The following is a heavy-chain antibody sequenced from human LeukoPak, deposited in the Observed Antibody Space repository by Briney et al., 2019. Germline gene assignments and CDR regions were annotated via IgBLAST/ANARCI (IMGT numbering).Heavy chain of an antibody. CDR3: AKAPVVGATLGYFQH. Sequence: GGSLRLSCAASGFTFSSYSMNWVRQAPGKGLEWVSYISSSSSTIYYADSVKGRFTISRDNSKNTLYLQMNSLRAEDTAVYYCAKAPVVGATLGYFQHWGQGTLVTVSS. CDR2: ISSSSSTI. CDR1: GFTFSSYS. D-gene: IGHD1-26*01. V-gene: IGHV3-48*01. J-gene: IGHJ1*01.